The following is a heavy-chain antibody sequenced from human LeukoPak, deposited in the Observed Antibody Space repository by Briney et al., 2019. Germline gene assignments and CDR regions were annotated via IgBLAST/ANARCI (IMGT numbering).Heavy chain of an antibody. CDR1: GGSISSTNW. CDR3: SRESGAFCPFGY. Sequence: PSETLSLTCGVSGGSISSTNWWRWVRQPPGQGLEWIGEISLTGRTNYNPSLNGRVTMSLDKSRNHLSLSLTSVTAADTAIYYCSRESGAFCPFGYWGQGTLVIVPP. J-gene: IGHJ4*02. CDR2: ISLTGRT. V-gene: IGHV4-4*02. D-gene: IGHD1-26*01.